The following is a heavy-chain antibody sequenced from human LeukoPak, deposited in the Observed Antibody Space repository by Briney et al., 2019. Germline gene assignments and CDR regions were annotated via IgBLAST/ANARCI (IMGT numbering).Heavy chain of an antibody. Sequence: SETLSLTCAVYGGSFSGYYWSWIRQPPGKGLEWIGEINHSGSTNYNPSLKSRVTKSVDTSKNQFSLKLSSVTAADTAVYYCARGHSSGYYNWFDPWGQGTLITVSS. V-gene: IGHV4-34*01. CDR2: INHSGST. CDR1: GGSFSGYY. D-gene: IGHD3-22*01. J-gene: IGHJ5*02. CDR3: ARGHSSGYYNWFDP.